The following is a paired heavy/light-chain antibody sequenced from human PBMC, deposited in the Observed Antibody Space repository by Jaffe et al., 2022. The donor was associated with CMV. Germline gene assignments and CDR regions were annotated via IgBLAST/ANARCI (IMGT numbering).Heavy chain of an antibody. J-gene: IGHJ1*01. CDR1: GDSVSNSGAA. D-gene: IGHD2-15*01. CDR3: ARGFRSSYEH. Sequence: QVQLQQSGPGLVKPSQTLSLTCAISGDSVSNSGAAWNWIRQSPSRGLEWLGRTYYRSKWYNDYAVSVKSRITINPDTSKNQFSLQLKSVTPEDTALYYCARGFRSSYEHWGQGTLVTVSS. CDR2: TYYRSKWYN. V-gene: IGHV6-1*01.
Light chain of an antibody. J-gene: IGKJ4*01. CDR3: QQSYSNIRT. V-gene: IGKV1-39*01. CDR1: QSIDSY. Sequence: DIQMTQSPSSLSASVGDRVTITCRASQSIDSYLNWYQQKPGKAPKLLIYAASSLQSGVPSRFSGSGSGTDFTLTISSLQPEDFATYYCQQSYSNIRTFGGGTKVEIK. CDR2: AAS.